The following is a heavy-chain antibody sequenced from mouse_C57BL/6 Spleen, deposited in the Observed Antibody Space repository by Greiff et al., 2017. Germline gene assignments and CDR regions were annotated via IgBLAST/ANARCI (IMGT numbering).Heavy chain of an antibody. CDR1: GYTFTSYW. CDR2: IDPNSGGT. V-gene: IGHV1-72*01. D-gene: IGHD1-1*01. CDR3: ARNYNYGSRGGPPFAY. Sequence: QVQLQQPGAELVKPGASVKLSCKASGYTFTSYWMHWVKQRPGRGLEWIGRIDPNSGGTKYNEKFKSKATLTVDKPSSTAYMQLSSLTSEDSAVYYCARNYNYGSRGGPPFAYWGQGTLVTVSA. J-gene: IGHJ3*01.